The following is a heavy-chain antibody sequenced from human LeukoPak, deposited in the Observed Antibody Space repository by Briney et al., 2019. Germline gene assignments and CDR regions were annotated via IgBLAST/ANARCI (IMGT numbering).Heavy chain of an antibody. CDR3: ARESYPGEYCSGGSCYIGMDV. CDR2: IRGSGGTI. Sequence: GGSLRLSCAASGFAFSSYEMNWVRQAPGKGLEWVSYIRGSGGTIFYADSVKGRFTISRDNAKNSLYLQMNSPRDEDTAVYYCARESYPGEYCSGGSCYIGMDVWGQGTTVTVSS. CDR1: GFAFSSYE. V-gene: IGHV3-48*03. J-gene: IGHJ6*02. D-gene: IGHD2-15*01.